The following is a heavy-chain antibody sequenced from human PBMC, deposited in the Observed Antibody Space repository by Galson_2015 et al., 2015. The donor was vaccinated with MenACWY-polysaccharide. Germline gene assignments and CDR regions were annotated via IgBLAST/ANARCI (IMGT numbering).Heavy chain of an antibody. V-gene: IGHV3-21*01. J-gene: IGHJ6*02. CDR3: VRTVAYYYAMDV. Sequence: SLRLSCAASGFTFSSYSMTWVRQAPGKGLEWVSSISSSSDYIYYADSVKGRFTIYRDNAKNSLYLQMNSLRDDDTAVYYCVRTVAYYYAMDVWGQGTTVTVSS. D-gene: IGHD2-15*01. CDR2: ISSSSDYI. CDR1: GFTFSSYS.